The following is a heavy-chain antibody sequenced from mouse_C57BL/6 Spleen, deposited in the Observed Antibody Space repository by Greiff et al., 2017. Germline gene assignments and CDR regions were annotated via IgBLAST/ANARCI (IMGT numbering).Heavy chain of an antibody. J-gene: IGHJ1*03. V-gene: IGHV1-82*01. CDR2: IYPGDGDT. D-gene: IGHD1-1*01. CDR1: GYAFSSSW. CDR3: AREDYGSSYRYFDV. Sequence: VHLVESGPELVKPGASVKISCKASGYAFSSSWMNWVKQRPGKGLEWIGRIYPGDGDTNYNGKFKGKATLTADKSSSTAYMQLSSLTSEDSAVYFCAREDYGSSYRYFDVWGTGTTVTVSS.